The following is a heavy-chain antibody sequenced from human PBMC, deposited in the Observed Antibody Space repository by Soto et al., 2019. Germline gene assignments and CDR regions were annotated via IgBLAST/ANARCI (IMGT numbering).Heavy chain of an antibody. D-gene: IGHD3-10*01. Sequence: SETLSLTCAVYGGSFSGFYWGWIRQPPGKGLEWIGSIYYSGSTYYNPSLKSRVTISVDTSKNQFSLKLSSVTAADTAVYYCARHFDYYGSGAPFDPWGQGTLVTVSS. J-gene: IGHJ5*02. CDR3: ARHFDYYGSGAPFDP. CDR1: GGSFSGFY. V-gene: IGHV4-39*01. CDR2: IYYSGST.